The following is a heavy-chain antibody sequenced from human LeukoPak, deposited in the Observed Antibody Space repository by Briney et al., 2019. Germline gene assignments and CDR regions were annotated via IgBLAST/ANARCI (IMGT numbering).Heavy chain of an antibody. Sequence: GASVKVSCKASGYTFTSYGINWVRQAPGQGLEWMGWISAYNGNTDYAQKLQGRVTMTTDTSTSTAYMELRSLRSDDTAVYYCARGGRSYFYNRGLDYWGQGTLVTVSS. D-gene: IGHD3-22*01. J-gene: IGHJ4*02. CDR1: GYTFTSYG. CDR3: ARGGRSYFYNRGLDY. CDR2: ISAYNGNT. V-gene: IGHV1-18*01.